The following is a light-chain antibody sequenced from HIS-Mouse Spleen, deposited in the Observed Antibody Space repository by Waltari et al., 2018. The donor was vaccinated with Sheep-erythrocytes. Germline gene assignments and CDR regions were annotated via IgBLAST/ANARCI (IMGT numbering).Light chain of an antibody. CDR3: CSYAGSYNHV. CDR2: DVS. J-gene: IGLJ1*01. Sequence: QSALTQPRSVSGSPGQSVTISCTGTSSDVGGYNYVSWYQQHPGKAPKLMIHDVSKRTSGVPDRFSGSTSGNTASLTISGLQAEDEADYYCCSYAGSYNHVFATGTKVTVL. V-gene: IGLV2-11*01. CDR1: SSDVGGYNY.